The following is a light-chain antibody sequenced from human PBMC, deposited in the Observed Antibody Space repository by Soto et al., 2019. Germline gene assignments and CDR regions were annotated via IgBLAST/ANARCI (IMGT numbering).Light chain of an antibody. CDR1: SSDAGGYNY. CDR2: DVN. J-gene: IGLJ3*02. Sequence: QSALTQPRSVSGSPGQSVTISCTGTSSDAGGYNYVSWYQQHPGKAPKLMIYDVNKWPSGVPDRFSGSKSGNTASLTISGLQAEDEADYHCCSYAGSHTPWVFGGGTKLTVL. CDR3: CSYAGSHTPWV. V-gene: IGLV2-11*01.